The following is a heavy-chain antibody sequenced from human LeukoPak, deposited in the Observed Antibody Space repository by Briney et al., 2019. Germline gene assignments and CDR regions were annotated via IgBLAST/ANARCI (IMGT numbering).Heavy chain of an antibody. CDR2: INPNGGDT. CDR1: GYTFIRYS. CDR3: ARDVVGSVWWFDP. Sequence: ASVKVSCKTSGYTFIRYSIHWVRQAPGQGLEWMGIINPNGGDTDYAQKFQGRVAMTRDTSTGTVYMELSSLRSEDTAIYYCARDVVGSVWWFDPWGQGTLVAVSS. V-gene: IGHV1-46*01. D-gene: IGHD6-19*01. J-gene: IGHJ5*02.